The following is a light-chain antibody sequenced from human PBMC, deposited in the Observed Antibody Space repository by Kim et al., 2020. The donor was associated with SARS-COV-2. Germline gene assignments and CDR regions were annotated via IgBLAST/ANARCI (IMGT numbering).Light chain of an antibody. V-gene: IGKV4-1*01. CDR1: QSLLYSSNNENY. CDR2: WAS. Sequence: DIVMTQSPDSLAVSLGERATINCKSSQSLLYSSNNENYLAWYQQKPGQPPKLLIYWASTRESGVPDRFSGSGSGTDFTLTISSLQAEDVAVYYCQQYYSIPFSFGPGTKVDIK. CDR3: QQYYSIPFS. J-gene: IGKJ3*01.